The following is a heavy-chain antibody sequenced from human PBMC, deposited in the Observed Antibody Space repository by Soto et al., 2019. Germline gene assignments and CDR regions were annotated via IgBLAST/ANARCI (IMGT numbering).Heavy chain of an antibody. CDR1: EFTLSDHH. CDR2: SRDKGNSYTT. D-gene: IGHD3-3*01. CDR3: ARTPQSGNNFHV. J-gene: IGHJ6*02. V-gene: IGHV3-72*01. Sequence: EVQLVESGGGFVQPGGSLRLSCAASEFTLSDHHIDWVRQAPGKGLEWVGRSRDKGNSYTTVYAAPVRGRFTISRDDSKNSLYLQMNSLKIEDTAVYYCARTPQSGNNFHVWGQGTTVTVSS.